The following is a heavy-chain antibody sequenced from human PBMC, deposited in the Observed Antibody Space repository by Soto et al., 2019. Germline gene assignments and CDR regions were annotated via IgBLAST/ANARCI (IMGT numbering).Heavy chain of an antibody. CDR3: ARETPRGVNYYFDY. V-gene: IGHV4-34*01. Sequence: PSETLSLTCAVYGGSFSGYYWSWIRQPPGKGLEWIGEINHSGSTNYNPSLKSRVTISVDTSKNQFSLKLSSVTAADTAVYYCARETPRGVNYYFDYWGQGTPVTVSS. D-gene: IGHD3-10*01. CDR2: INHSGST. J-gene: IGHJ4*02. CDR1: GGSFSGYY.